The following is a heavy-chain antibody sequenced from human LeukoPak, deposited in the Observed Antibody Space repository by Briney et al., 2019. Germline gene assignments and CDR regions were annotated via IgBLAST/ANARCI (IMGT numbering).Heavy chain of an antibody. CDR1: RFTFSSYW. D-gene: IGHD1-26*01. J-gene: IGHJ4*02. CDR3: ARIIVGATGIDY. V-gene: IGHV3-7*01. Sequence: AGGSLRLSCAASRFTFSSYWMSWVRQAPGKGLEWVANIKQDGSEKYYVDSVRGRFTISRDNAKNSLYLQMNSLRAEDTAVYYCARIIVGATGIDYWGQGTLVTVSS. CDR2: IKQDGSEK.